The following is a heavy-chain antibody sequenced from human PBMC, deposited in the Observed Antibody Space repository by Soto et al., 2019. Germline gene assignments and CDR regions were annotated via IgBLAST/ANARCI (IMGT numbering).Heavy chain of an antibody. V-gene: IGHV1-69*01. CDR1: GGTFSSYA. D-gene: IGHD6-6*01. Sequence: QVQLVQSGAEVKKPGSSVKVSCKASGGTFSSYAISWVRQAPGQGLEWMGGIIPIVGTANYAQKFQGRVSITADESTSTAYMEVGSLRAEDTAVYYCARGAPAARRYYGMDVWGQGTTVTVSS. CDR3: ARGAPAARRYYGMDV. CDR2: IIPIVGTA. J-gene: IGHJ6*02.